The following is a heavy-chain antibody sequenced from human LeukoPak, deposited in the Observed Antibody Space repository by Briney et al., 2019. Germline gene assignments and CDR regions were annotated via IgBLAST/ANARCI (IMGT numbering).Heavy chain of an antibody. V-gene: IGHV3-30-3*01. D-gene: IGHD6-19*01. CDR1: GFTFSSYA. CDR3: ARVSGWVY. J-gene: IGHJ4*02. Sequence: GGSLRLSCAASGFTFSSYAMHWVRQAPGKGLEWVAVISYDGSNKYYADSVKGRFTISRDNSKNTLYLQMNSLRAEDTAVYYCARVSGWVYWGQGTLVTVSS. CDR2: ISYDGSNK.